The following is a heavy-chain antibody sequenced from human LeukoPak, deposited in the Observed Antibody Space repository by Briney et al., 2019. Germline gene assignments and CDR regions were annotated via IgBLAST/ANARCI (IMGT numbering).Heavy chain of an antibody. CDR2: IYTSGST. CDR3: ARESYDYVWGSYRYQFDY. D-gene: IGHD3-16*02. CDR1: GGSISSYY. J-gene: IGHJ4*02. Sequence: PSETPSLTCTVSGGSISSYYWSWIRQPAGKGLEWIGRIYTSGSTNYNPSLKSRVTMSVDTSKNQFSLKLSSVTAADTAVYYCARESYDYVWGSYRYQFDYWGQGTLVTVSS. V-gene: IGHV4-4*07.